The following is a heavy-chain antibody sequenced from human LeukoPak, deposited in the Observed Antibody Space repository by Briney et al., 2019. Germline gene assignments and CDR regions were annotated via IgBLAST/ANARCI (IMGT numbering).Heavy chain of an antibody. CDR1: GFTFSDYY. D-gene: IGHD5-18*01. J-gene: IGHJ6*03. CDR2: ISSSGSTI. V-gene: IGHV3-11*01. Sequence: GGSLRLSCAASGFTFSDYYMSWIRQAPGKGLGWVSYISSSGSTIYYADSVKGRFTISRDNAKNSLYLQMNSLRAEDTAVYYCARVSYGYYYYMDVWGKGTTVTVSS. CDR3: ARVSYGYYYYMDV.